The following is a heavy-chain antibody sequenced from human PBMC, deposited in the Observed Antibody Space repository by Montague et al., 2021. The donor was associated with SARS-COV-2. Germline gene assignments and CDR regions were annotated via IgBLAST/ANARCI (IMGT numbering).Heavy chain of an antibody. CDR2: TYYTSRWHN. Sequence: CAISGDSVSGDGVACTWVRQSPSLDLEYLGGTYYTSRWHNDQAPSVKGRLTVNPDTSKNQFSLHLNSVTPEDTAVYYCARDGDGWEVPFDFWSQGTLVTVSS. V-gene: IGHV6-1*01. CDR1: GDSVSGDGVA. J-gene: IGHJ4*01. D-gene: IGHD1-26*01. CDR3: ARDGDGWEVPFDF.